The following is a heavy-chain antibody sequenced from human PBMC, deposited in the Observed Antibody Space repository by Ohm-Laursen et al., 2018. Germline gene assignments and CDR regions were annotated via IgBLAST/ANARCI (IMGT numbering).Heavy chain of an antibody. V-gene: IGHV1-24*01. CDR1: GYGLSQVS. Sequence: ASVKVSCKVSGYGLSQVSMHWVRQAPGKGLEWMGGFDPEDGETVYAQEFEGRVTMTEDISSETAFLEVTSLRSDDTAVYYCARSEYSRSSPPVGMDVWGQGTTVTVSS. D-gene: IGHD6-6*01. CDR2: FDPEDGET. CDR3: ARSEYSRSSPPVGMDV. J-gene: IGHJ6*02.